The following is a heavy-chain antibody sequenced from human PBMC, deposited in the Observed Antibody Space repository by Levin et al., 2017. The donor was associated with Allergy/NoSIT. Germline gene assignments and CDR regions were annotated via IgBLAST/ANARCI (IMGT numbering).Heavy chain of an antibody. J-gene: IGHJ4*02. D-gene: IGHD3/OR15-3a*01. CDR1: GGTFSSYM. V-gene: IGHV1-69*13. CDR2: VIPLFGTP. CDR3: ARLFHYDAMTGLGNFDY. Sequence: SVKVSCKASGGTFSSYMISWVRQAPGQGLEWVGGVIPLFGTPNYAQKFQGRVTTTADESTSTAYMELSSLRSEDTAVYYCARLFHYDAMTGLGNFDYWGQGTPVTVPS.